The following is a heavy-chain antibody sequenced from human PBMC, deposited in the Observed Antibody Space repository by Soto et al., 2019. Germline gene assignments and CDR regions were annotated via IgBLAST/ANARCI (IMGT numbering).Heavy chain of an antibody. CDR3: TTDLWYYDSSGGVRRVDY. J-gene: IGHJ4*02. CDR1: GFTFSNAW. Sequence: EVQLVESGGGLVKPGGSLRLSCTASGFTFSNAWMTWVRQAPGKGLEWVGRIKSKTDGGTTDYAAPVKGRFTISRDDSKNMLYLQMNSLETEDTAVYFCTTDLWYYDSSGGVRRVDYWGQGTLVTVSS. V-gene: IGHV3-15*01. D-gene: IGHD3-22*01. CDR2: IKSKTDGGTT.